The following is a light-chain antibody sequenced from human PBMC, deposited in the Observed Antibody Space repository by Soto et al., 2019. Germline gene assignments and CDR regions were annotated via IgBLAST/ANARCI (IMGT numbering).Light chain of an antibody. CDR3: QQYESYPMT. CDR2: KAS. CDR1: QSISSW. J-gene: IGKJ4*01. V-gene: IGKV1-5*03. Sequence: DSQMTQYPSTLSASIGDRVTITCRAGQSISSWLAWYQQKPGKAPKLLISKASTLQSGVPPRFSGSGSGTEFALTTSSLQPDDFATYYCQQYESYPMTFGGGTKV.